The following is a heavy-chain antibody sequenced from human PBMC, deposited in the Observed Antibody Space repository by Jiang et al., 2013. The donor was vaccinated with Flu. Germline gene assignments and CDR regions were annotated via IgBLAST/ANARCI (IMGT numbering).Heavy chain of an antibody. Sequence: SGAEVKKPGASVKVSCKASGYTFTSYYVHWVRQAPGQGLEWMGIINPSGGSTSYAQTFQGRVTMTRDTSTSTVYMELSSLRSEDTAVYYCARDRCTTTSCYWFDPWGQGTLVTVSS. J-gene: IGHJ5*02. CDR2: INPSGGST. CDR1: GYTFTSYY. D-gene: IGHD2-2*01. V-gene: IGHV1-46*01. CDR3: ARDRCTTTSCYWFDP.